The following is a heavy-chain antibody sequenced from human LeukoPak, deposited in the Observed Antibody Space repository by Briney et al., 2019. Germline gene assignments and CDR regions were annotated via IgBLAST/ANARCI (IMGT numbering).Heavy chain of an antibody. CDR1: GGSISTYY. CDR2: IYHSGST. V-gene: IGHV4-59*01. J-gene: IGHJ4*02. D-gene: IGHD5-12*01. CDR3: ARGGGYASPIGY. Sequence: SETLSLTCTLSGGSISTYYWGWIRQPPGKGLEWTGYIYHSGSTNYNPSLKSRVTISVDTSKNQFSLKLSSVTAADTAVYYCARGGGYASPIGYWGQGALVTVSS.